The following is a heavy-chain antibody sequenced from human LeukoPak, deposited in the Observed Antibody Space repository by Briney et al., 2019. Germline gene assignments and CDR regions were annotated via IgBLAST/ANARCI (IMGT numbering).Heavy chain of an antibody. D-gene: IGHD3-10*01. CDR2: ISSNGGST. J-gene: IGHJ4*02. CDR3: ARGLLLWFGELSQPFDY. CDR1: GFNFNNYA. Sequence: PGGSLRLSCSASGFNFNNYAMNWVRQAPGKGLEYVSAISSNGGSTYYADSVKGRFTISRDNAKNSLYLQMNSLRDEDTAVYYCARGLLLWFGELSQPFDYWGQGTLVTVSS. V-gene: IGHV3-64*04.